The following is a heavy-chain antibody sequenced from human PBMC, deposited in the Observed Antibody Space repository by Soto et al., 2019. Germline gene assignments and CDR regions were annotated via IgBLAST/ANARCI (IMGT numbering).Heavy chain of an antibody. Sequence: SETLSLTCLVSGGSINNAFWNWIRHTPGKGLQWVGHIYSTGYAAYNPSLEARATISTDKSRNQISLRLTSGTAEGPATYYCARGNNWLLFWGQGIPVTVSA. CDR2: IYSTGYA. J-gene: IGHJ4*02. CDR3: ARGNNWLLF. D-gene: IGHD1-20*01. CDR1: GGSINNAF. V-gene: IGHV4-4*08.